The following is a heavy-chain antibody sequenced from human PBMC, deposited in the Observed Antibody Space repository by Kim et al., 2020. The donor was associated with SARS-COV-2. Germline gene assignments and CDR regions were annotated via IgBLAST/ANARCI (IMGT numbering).Heavy chain of an antibody. CDR1: GFTFSSYA. Sequence: GGSLRLSCAASGFTFSSYAMSWVRQAPGKGLEWVSAISGSGGSTYYADSVKGRFTISRDNSKNTLYLQMNSLRAEDTAVYYCAKSSLRPFSSSWYYFDYWGQGSLGTVSS. CDR2: ISGSGGST. D-gene: IGHD6-13*01. CDR3: AKSSLRPFSSSWYYFDY. J-gene: IGHJ4*02. V-gene: IGHV3-23*01.